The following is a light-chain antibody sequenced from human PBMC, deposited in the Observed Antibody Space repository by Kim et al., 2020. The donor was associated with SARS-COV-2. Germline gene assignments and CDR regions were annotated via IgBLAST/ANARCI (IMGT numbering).Light chain of an antibody. CDR2: DAS. CDR3: QQRSNWPPT. J-gene: IGKJ1*01. Sequence: LSPGERATLSCRACQSVSSYLAWYQQKPGQAPRLLIYDASNRATGIPARFSGSGSGTDFTLTISSLEPEDFAVYYCQQRSNWPPTFGQGTKVDIK. V-gene: IGKV3-11*01. CDR1: QSVSSY.